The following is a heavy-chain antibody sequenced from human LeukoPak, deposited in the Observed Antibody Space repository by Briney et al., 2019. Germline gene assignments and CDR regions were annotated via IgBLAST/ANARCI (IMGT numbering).Heavy chain of an antibody. CDR2: IRDDGNRK. J-gene: IGHJ4*02. CDR3: AKIARNSSSWYSGFDF. V-gene: IGHV3-30*02. D-gene: IGHD6-13*01. CDR1: GFTFSNDW. Sequence: GGSLRLSCAASGFTFSNDWMHWVRQAPGKGLEWVAFIRDDGNRKFYGDSVKGRFTISRDNPRNTLYLQLHSLRHEDTAVYYCAKIARNSSSWYSGFDFWGQGNLVTVSS.